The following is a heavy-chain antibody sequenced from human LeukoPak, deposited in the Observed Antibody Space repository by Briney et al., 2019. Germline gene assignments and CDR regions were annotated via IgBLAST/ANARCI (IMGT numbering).Heavy chain of an antibody. J-gene: IGHJ4*02. Sequence: GGSLRLSCAASGFTFSSYAMHWVRQAPGKGLEWVAVISYDGSNKYYADSVKGRFTISRDNSKNTLYLQMNSLRAEDTAVYYCARGLSSYGYFDYWGQGTLVTASS. V-gene: IGHV3-30-3*01. CDR1: GFTFSSYA. D-gene: IGHD5-18*01. CDR3: ARGLSSYGYFDY. CDR2: ISYDGSNK.